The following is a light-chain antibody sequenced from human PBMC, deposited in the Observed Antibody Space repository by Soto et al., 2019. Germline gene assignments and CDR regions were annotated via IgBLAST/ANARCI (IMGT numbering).Light chain of an antibody. CDR1: QSLLDSDGKTF. V-gene: IGKV2D-29*01. J-gene: IGKJ4*01. Sequence: DIVMTQTPLSLSVTPGQPASISCKSSQSLLDSDGKTFLYWYVHKPGHPPQLLIYEVSNRFAGVPDRFSGSGSETDFTLEISRVEADDVAMYYCMQSLQLHLNFGGGTKVDIK. CDR2: EVS. CDR3: MQSLQLHLN.